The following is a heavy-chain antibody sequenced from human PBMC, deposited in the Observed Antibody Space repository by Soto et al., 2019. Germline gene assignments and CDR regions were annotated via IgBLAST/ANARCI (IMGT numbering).Heavy chain of an antibody. V-gene: IGHV4-4*02. CDR2: IYHTGST. Sequence: QVQLQQSGPGLVKPSGTLSLTCAVSGGSISSPDWWSWVRQPPGKGLEWIGEIYHTGSTNYNPSLKSRVTISVDKSNNQFSLNMRSVTAADTAIYYCAREDSREAFDLWGQGTLVTVSS. J-gene: IGHJ3*01. CDR3: AREDSREAFDL. CDR1: GGSISSPDW.